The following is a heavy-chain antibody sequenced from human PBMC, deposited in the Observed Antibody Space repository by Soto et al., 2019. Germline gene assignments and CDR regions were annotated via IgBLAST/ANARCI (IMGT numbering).Heavy chain of an antibody. V-gene: IGHV3-30-3*01. J-gene: IGHJ4*02. CDR2: ISYDGSNK. D-gene: IGHD2-21*02. CDR3: ASERLCGADCYFFDN. CDR1: VFTFSSYA. Sequence: PWWSLRLSCSASVFTFSSYAMHWVRQAPGKGLEWVAVISYDGSNKYYADSVKGRFTISRDNSKNTLYLQMNSLRAEDTAVYYCASERLCGADCYFFDNWGQGTQVTVSS.